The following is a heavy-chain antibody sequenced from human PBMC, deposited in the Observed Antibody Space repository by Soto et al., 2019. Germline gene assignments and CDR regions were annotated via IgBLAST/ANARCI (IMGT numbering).Heavy chain of an antibody. CDR1: GFTSSDHD. Sequence: EVQLVESGGGLVQPGESLRLSCAVSGFTSSDHDMHWVRQAPGKGLEWVGRINRKIDGETTDYAAPVEGRFTIARDDSKNTLYLQMSSLKIEDTAVYFCTADHWSWGQGTLVTVSS. CDR2: INRKIDGETT. J-gene: IGHJ4*02. CDR3: TADHWS. V-gene: IGHV3-15*01. D-gene: IGHD3-3*01.